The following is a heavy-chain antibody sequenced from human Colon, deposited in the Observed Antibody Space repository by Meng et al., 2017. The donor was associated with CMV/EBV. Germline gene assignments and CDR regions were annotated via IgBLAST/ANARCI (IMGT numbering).Heavy chain of an antibody. Sequence: VCGNSISSDGYYWSWLRQHPGRGLEWIGYIYYTGSTYYNPSLTSRVAISLDTSKNQFSLKQTSVTAADTAIYYCARDNYYDNRGLDYWGRGTLVTVSS. V-gene: IGHV4-31*02. CDR1: GNSISSDGYY. J-gene: IGHJ4*02. CDR3: ARDNYYDNRGLDY. CDR2: IYYTGST. D-gene: IGHD3-22*01.